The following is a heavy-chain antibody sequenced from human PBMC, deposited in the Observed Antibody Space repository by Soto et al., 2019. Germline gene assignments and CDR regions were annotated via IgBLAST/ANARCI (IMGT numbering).Heavy chain of an antibody. J-gene: IGHJ3*02. CDR3: ARDQGQQLPGRGAFDI. CDR1: GYTFTSYG. V-gene: IGHV1-18*01. D-gene: IGHD6-13*01. CDR2: ISAYNGNT. Sequence: RASVKVSCKASGYTFTSYGISWVRQAPGQGLEWMGWISAYNGNTNYAQKLRGRVTMTTDTSTSAAYMELRSLRSDDTAVYYCARDQGQQLPGRGAFDIWGQGTMVTVSS.